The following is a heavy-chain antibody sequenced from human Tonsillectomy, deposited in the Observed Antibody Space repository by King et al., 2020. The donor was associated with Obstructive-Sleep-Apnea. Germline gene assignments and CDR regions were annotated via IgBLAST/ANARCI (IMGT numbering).Heavy chain of an antibody. CDR1: GGSVSSSYW. J-gene: IGHJ4*02. V-gene: IGHV4-4*02. Sequence: QLQESGPGLAKPSGTLSLTCVVSGGSVSSSYWWSWVRQPPGKGPEWIGEIYYSGTANYNPSLKSRVTVSLDKSKNQFSLELTSVTAADTAVYHCARGRGGSGSYYFDCWGRGTLVTVSS. D-gene: IGHD3-16*01. CDR2: IYYSGTA. CDR3: ARGRGGSGSYYFDC.